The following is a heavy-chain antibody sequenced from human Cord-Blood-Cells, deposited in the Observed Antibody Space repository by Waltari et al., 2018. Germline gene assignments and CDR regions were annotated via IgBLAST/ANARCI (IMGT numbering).Heavy chain of an antibody. CDR1: GGSFSCYY. Sequence: QVQLQQWGAGLLKPSETLSLTCAVYGGSFSCYYWSWILQPPGKGLAGIGEINHSRRNNSNPSHRSQVTISVYTSKNQFSLKLSSVTAADTAVYYCARGSPFIVVVPAAGFDYWGQGTLVTVSS. D-gene: IGHD2-2*01. J-gene: IGHJ4*02. V-gene: IGHV4-34*01. CDR2: INHSRRN. CDR3: ARGSPFIVVVPAAGFDY.